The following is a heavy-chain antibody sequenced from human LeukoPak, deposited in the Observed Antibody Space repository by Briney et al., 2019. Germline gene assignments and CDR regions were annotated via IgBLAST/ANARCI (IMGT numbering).Heavy chain of an antibody. D-gene: IGHD3-10*01. J-gene: IGHJ4*02. CDR2: IYYSGST. Sequence: PSQTLSLTCTVSGGSISSGDYYWSWIRQPPGKGLEWIGYIYYSGSTSYNPSLKSRLTISVDTSKNQFSLKLSSVTAADTAMYYCASHHDSGTYPLGYWGQGTLVTVSS. CDR3: ASHHDSGTYPLGY. V-gene: IGHV4-30-4*01. CDR1: GGSISSGDYY.